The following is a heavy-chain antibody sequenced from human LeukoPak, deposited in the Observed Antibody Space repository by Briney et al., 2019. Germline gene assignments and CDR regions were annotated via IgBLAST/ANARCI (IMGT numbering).Heavy chain of an antibody. V-gene: IGHV1-18*01. Sequence: ASVKVSCKASGYTFTSYGISWVRQAPGQGLEWMGWISAYNGNTNYAQKLQGRVTMTTDTSTSTAYMELRSLRSDDTAVYYCARDRRIAVASTIMSYWGQGTLVTVSS. CDR2: ISAYNGNT. D-gene: IGHD6-19*01. CDR3: ARDRRIAVASTIMSY. J-gene: IGHJ4*02. CDR1: GYTFTSYG.